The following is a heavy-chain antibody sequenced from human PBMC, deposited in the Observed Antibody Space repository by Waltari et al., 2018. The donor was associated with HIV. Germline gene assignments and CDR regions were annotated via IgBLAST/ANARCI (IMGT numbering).Heavy chain of an antibody. CDR1: GFTVTNYW. Sequence: VQLVPSGGGLIMPGGSLRLPRAAPGFTVTNYWMHWVRQSPGKGLVWVSRINIDGRTIDYADSVKGRFTISRDSAKNTLSLQMNSLREEDTAVYYCSRDTFGEYDFWGQGALVTVSS. D-gene: IGHD3-3*01. V-gene: IGHV3-74*01. J-gene: IGHJ4*02. CDR2: INIDGRTI. CDR3: SRDTFGEYDF.